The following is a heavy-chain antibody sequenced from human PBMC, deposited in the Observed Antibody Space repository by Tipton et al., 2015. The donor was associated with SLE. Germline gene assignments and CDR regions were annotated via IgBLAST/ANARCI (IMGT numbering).Heavy chain of an antibody. D-gene: IGHD3-22*01. CDR2: IYYSGNT. CDR3: SRGSRSGYYADH. V-gene: IGHV4-61*05. CDR1: GGSISSSSYY. Sequence: TLSLTCTVSGGSISSSSYYWGWIRQPPGKGLEWIGYIYYSGNTNYNPSLESRVTMSVDTSKNQFSLKMNSVTAADTTVYYCSRGSRSGYYADHWGPGTLVTVSS. J-gene: IGHJ5*02.